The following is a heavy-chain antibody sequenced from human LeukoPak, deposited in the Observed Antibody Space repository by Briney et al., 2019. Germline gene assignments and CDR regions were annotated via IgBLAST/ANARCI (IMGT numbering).Heavy chain of an antibody. CDR3: AKDKRTVTTLPYYFDY. CDR2: IRYDGSNK. J-gene: IGHJ4*02. Sequence: PGGSLRLSCAASGFTFSSYSMNWVRQAPGKGLEWVAFIRYDGSNKYYADSVKGRFTISRDNSKNTLYLQMNSLRAEDTAVYYCAKDKRTVTTLPYYFDYWGQGTLVTVSS. V-gene: IGHV3-30*02. D-gene: IGHD4-17*01. CDR1: GFTFSSYS.